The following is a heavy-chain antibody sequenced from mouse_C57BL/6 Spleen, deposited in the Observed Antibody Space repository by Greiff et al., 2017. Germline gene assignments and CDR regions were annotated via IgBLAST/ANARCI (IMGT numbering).Heavy chain of an antibody. CDR1: GFTFSSYA. Sequence: EVKLMESGGGLVKPGGSLKLSCAASGFTFSSYAMSWVRQTPEKRLEWVATISDGGSYTYYPDNVKGRVTISRDNAKNNLYLQMSHLKSEDTAMYYCARGYYGSGYFDYWGQGTTLTVSS. CDR3: ARGYYGSGYFDY. D-gene: IGHD1-1*01. CDR2: ISDGGSYT. J-gene: IGHJ2*01. V-gene: IGHV5-4*03.